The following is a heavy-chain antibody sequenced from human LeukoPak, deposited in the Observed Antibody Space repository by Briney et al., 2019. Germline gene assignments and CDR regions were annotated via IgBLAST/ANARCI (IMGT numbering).Heavy chain of an antibody. V-gene: IGHV3-33*01. CDR3: VRGQSVESYFDY. CDR1: GFTFSSYG. Sequence: GGSLRLSCAASGFTFSSYGMHWVRQAPGKGLEWVAVIWNDGSQRYYADSVKGRFTVSRDNSESTLYLQMNSLRVEDTAIYYCVRGQSVESYFDYWGQGTLVTVSS. D-gene: IGHD4-23*01. CDR2: IWNDGSQR. J-gene: IGHJ4*02.